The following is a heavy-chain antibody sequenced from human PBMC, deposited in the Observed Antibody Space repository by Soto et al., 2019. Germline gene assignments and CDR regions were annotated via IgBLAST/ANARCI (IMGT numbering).Heavy chain of an antibody. J-gene: IGHJ6*03. V-gene: IGHV1-46*03. Sequence: VASVKVSCKASGYTFTSYYMHWVRQAPGQGLEWMGIINPSGGSTSYAQKFQGRVTMTRDTSTSTVYMELSSLRSEDTAVYYCARDKAIAAAGQIYYYYYYYMDVWGKGTTVTVSS. CDR1: GYTFTSYY. CDR3: ARDKAIAAAGQIYYYYYYYMDV. CDR2: INPSGGST. D-gene: IGHD6-13*01.